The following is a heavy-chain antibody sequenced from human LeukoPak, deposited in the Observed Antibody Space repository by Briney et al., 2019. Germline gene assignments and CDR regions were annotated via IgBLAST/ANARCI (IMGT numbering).Heavy chain of an antibody. CDR3: KSASWYYGSGSYYNYYYYGMDV. CDR2: INHSGST. V-gene: IGHV4-34*01. D-gene: IGHD3-10*01. Sequence: SETLSLTCAVYGGSFSGYYWSWIRQPPGKGLEWIGEINHSGSTNYNPSLKSRVTISVDTSKNQFSLKLSSVTAADTAVYYCKSASWYYGSGSYYNYYYYGMDVWGQGTTVTVSS. J-gene: IGHJ6*02. CDR1: GGSFSGYY.